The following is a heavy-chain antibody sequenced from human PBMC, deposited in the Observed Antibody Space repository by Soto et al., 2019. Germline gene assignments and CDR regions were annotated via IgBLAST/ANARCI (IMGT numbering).Heavy chain of an antibody. CDR2: IYHSGST. CDR1: GGSISSGGYS. D-gene: IGHD3-22*01. V-gene: IGHV4-30-2*01. CDR3: ARSVGWLSPKYFDY. J-gene: IGHJ4*02. Sequence: QLQLQESGSGLVKPSQTLSLTCAVSGGSISSGGYSWSWIRQPPGKVLEWIGYIYHSGSTYYNPSLKSRVTISVDRSKNQFSLKLSSVTAADTAVYYCARSVGWLSPKYFDYWGQGTLVTVSS.